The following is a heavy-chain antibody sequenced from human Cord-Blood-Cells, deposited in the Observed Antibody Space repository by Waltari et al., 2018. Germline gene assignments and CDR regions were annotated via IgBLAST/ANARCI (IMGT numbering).Heavy chain of an antibody. CDR1: GYTFTGYY. CDR2: INPNRGGT. Sequence: QVQLVQSGAEVKKPGASVKVSCKASGYTFTGYYMHWVRQAPGQGLEWMGWINPNRGGTNYAQKFQGRVTMTRDTSISTAYMELSRLRSDDTAVYYCARESGKLGMVYWGQGTLVTVSS. J-gene: IGHJ4*02. V-gene: IGHV1-2*02. CDR3: ARESGKLGMVY. D-gene: IGHD7-27*01.